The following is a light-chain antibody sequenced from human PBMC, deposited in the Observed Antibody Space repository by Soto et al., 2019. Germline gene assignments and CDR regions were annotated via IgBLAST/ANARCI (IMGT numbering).Light chain of an antibody. CDR1: QRVSSSY. J-gene: IGKJ5*01. Sequence: EIVWTQSPATLSLSPGERATLSCGASQRVSSSYLAWYQQKPGLAPRLLIYDASSRATGIPDRFSGSGSGTDFTLTISRLEPEDFAVYYCQQYGSSPITFGQGTRLEIK. CDR3: QQYGSSPIT. V-gene: IGKV3D-20*01. CDR2: DAS.